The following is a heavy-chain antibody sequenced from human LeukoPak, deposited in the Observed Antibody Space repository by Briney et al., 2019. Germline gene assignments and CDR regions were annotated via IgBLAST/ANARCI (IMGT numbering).Heavy chain of an antibody. J-gene: IGHJ4*02. CDR1: GFTFSDRY. V-gene: IGHV3-72*01. Sequence: QTGESLRLSCAASGFTFSDRYMDWVRQAPGKGLEWVGRTRNKANRYTTEYAATVKGRFTISRDDSKNLLYLQMNSLKTEDTAVYYCARAVSSSWSGAVSDYWGQGTLVTVSP. CDR2: TRNKANRYTT. D-gene: IGHD6-13*01. CDR3: ARAVSSSWSGAVSDY.